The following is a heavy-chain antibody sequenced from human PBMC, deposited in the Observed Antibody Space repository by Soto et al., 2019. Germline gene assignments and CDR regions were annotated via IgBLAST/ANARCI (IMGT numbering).Heavy chain of an antibody. Sequence: PGGSLRLSCAASGFTFSSYSMNWVRQAPGKGLEWVSSISSSSSYIYYADSVKGRFTISRDNAKNSLYLQMNSLRAEDTAVYYCARDGGSSSSSYWFDPWGQGTLVTVSS. J-gene: IGHJ5*02. CDR1: GFTFSSYS. D-gene: IGHD6-6*01. V-gene: IGHV3-21*01. CDR3: ARDGGSSSSSYWFDP. CDR2: ISSSSSYI.